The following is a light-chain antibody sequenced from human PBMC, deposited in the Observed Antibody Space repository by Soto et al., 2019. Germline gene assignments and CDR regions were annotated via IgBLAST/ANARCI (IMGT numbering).Light chain of an antibody. J-gene: IGLJ3*02. V-gene: IGLV2-14*01. CDR2: DVS. CDR1: SSDVGGYNY. Sequence: QSVLTQPASVSGSPGQSITISCTGTSSDVGGYNYVSWYQQHPGKAPKLMIYDVSNRPSGVSNLFSGSKSGNTASLTISGLQVEDEADYYCSSYTISSTAVFGGGTKLTVL. CDR3: SSYTISSTAV.